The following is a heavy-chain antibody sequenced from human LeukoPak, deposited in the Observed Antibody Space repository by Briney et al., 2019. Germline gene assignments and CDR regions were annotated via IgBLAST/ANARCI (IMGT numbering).Heavy chain of an antibody. CDR2: FHYSGSS. J-gene: IGHJ4*02. D-gene: IGHD4-17*01. CDR3: AATIKRDYGDTNLDY. Sequence: SETLSLTCTVSGGSISTYYWSWIRQPPGKGLEWIGFFHYSGSSTYNPSLKSRVTISEDTSKNQLSLKLRSVTAADTAVYYCAATIKRDYGDTNLDYWGQGTLVTVSS. V-gene: IGHV4-59*03. CDR1: GGSISTYY.